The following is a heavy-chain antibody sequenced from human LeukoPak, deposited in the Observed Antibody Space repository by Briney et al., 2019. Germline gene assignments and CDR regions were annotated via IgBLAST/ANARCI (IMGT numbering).Heavy chain of an antibody. J-gene: IGHJ4*02. CDR2: IRNSGSQI. CDR1: GFTFSENY. V-gene: IGHV3-11*01. CDR3: ARTGVRGEDPRPGDY. Sequence: PGGSLRLSCAASGFTFSENYMSWIRKAPGKGLEWVSYIRNSGSQINYGDSVKGRFTISRDNAKSSVYLQMNSLRAEDTAVYYCARTGVRGEDPRPGDYWGQGTLVTVSS. D-gene: IGHD3-10*01.